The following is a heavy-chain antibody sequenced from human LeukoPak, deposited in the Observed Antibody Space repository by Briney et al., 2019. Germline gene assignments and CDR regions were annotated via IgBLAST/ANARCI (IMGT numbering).Heavy chain of an antibody. CDR3: ARTPYLQMTTVTTGAFDI. D-gene: IGHD4-17*01. CDR2: ISAYNGNT. J-gene: IGHJ3*02. Sequence: ASVKVSCKASGYTFTSYGISWVRQAPGQGLEWMGWISAYNGNTNYAQKLQGRVTITADESTSTAYMELSSLRSEDTAVYYCARTPYLQMTTVTTGAFDIWGQGTMVTVSS. CDR1: GYTFTSYG. V-gene: IGHV1-18*01.